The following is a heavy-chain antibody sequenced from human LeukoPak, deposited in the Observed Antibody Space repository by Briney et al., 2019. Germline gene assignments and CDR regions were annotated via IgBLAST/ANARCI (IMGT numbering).Heavy chain of an antibody. D-gene: IGHD3-3*01. Sequence: PSETLSLTCAVYGGSFSGYYWSWIRQPPGKGLEWIGEINHSGSTNYNPSLKSRVTISVDTSKNQFSLKLSSVTAADTAVYYCARRNKSGLLCAHSFSSRIDPWGQGTLVTVSS. CDR3: ARRNKSGLLCAHSFSSRIDP. V-gene: IGHV4-34*01. J-gene: IGHJ5*02. CDR2: INHSGST. CDR1: GGSFSGYY.